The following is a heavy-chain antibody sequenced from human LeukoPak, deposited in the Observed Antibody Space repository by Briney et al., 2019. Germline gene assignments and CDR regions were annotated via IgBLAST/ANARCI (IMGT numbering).Heavy chain of an antibody. CDR1: GGSFSGYY. J-gene: IGHJ6*02. Sequence: SETLSLTCAVYGGSFSGYYWSWIRQPPGKGLEWIGEINHSGSTNYNPSLKSRVTISVDTSKNQFSLKLSSVTAADTAVYYCARGSRLKGGSGWYSPTQYYYYGMDVWGQGTTVTVSS. V-gene: IGHV4-34*01. CDR2: INHSGST. CDR3: ARGSRLKGGSGWYSPTQYYYYGMDV. D-gene: IGHD6-19*01.